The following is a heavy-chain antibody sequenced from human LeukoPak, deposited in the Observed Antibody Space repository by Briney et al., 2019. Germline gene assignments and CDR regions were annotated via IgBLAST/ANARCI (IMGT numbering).Heavy chain of an antibody. CDR3: AREDNPLWFDP. D-gene: IGHD1-1*01. CDR1: GFTFSSFT. CDR2: ISHSDGTS. V-gene: IGHV3-48*04. J-gene: IGHJ5*02. Sequence: GGSLRLSCAASGFTFSSFTMIWVRQAPGKGLEWVSSISHSDGTSHYADSVKGRFTISRDNSNNTLHLQMNSLRPDDSALYYCAREDNPLWFDPWGQGTLVTVSS.